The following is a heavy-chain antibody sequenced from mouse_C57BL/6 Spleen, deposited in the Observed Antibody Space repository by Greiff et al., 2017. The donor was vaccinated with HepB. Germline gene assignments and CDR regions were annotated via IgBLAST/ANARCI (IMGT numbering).Heavy chain of an antibody. CDR2: IHPNSGST. V-gene: IGHV1-64*01. CDR1: GYTFTSYW. D-gene: IGHD1-1*01. Sequence: VKLQESGAELVKPGASVKLSCKASGYTFTSYWMHWVKQRPGQGLEWIGMIHPNSGSTNYNEKFKSKATLTVDKSSSTAYMQLSSLTSEDSAVYYCARGYYYGSSWAWFAYWGQGTLVTVSA. J-gene: IGHJ3*01. CDR3: ARGYYYGSSWAWFAY.